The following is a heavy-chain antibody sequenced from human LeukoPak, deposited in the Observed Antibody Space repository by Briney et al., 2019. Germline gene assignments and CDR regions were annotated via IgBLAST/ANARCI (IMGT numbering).Heavy chain of an antibody. J-gene: IGHJ4*02. CDR1: GFTFSSYW. D-gene: IGHD4-11*01. CDR3: AREGMTTDDY. V-gene: IGHV4-34*01. CDR2: INHSGST. Sequence: GSLRLSCAASGFTFSSYWMSWVRQAPGKGLEWIGEINHSGSTNYNPSLKSRVTISVDTSKNQFSLKLSSVTAADTAVYYCAREGMTTDDYWGQGTLVTVSS.